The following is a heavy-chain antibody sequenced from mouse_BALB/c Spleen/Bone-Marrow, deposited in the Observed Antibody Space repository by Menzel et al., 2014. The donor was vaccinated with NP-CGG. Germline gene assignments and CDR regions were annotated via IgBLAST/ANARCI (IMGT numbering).Heavy chain of an antibody. CDR1: GFSLXYYG. J-gene: IGHJ4*01. Sequence: VMLVESGPGLVQPSQSLSITCTVSGFSLXYYGVHWIRQSPGKGLEWLGVIWSGGITDYNASFISRLSISKDNSKSQVFFTMNSLQANDTAIYYCARSPSMDYWGPGTSVTVSS. CDR2: IWSGGIT. V-gene: IGHV2-2*02. CDR3: ARSPSMDY.